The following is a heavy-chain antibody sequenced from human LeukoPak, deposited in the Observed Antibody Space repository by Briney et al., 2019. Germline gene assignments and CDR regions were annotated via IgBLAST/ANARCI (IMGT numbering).Heavy chain of an antibody. D-gene: IGHD2-2*01. CDR1: GFTVSSNY. V-gene: IGHV3-53*01. Sequence: GGSLRLSCAASGFTVSSNYMSWVRQAPGKGLEWVSVIYSGGSTYYADSVKGRFTISRDNAKNSLYLQMNSLRAEDTAVYYCARDYARHPVPATLSYFDHWGQGTLVTVSS. CDR3: ARDYARHPVPATLSYFDH. J-gene: IGHJ4*02. CDR2: IYSGGST.